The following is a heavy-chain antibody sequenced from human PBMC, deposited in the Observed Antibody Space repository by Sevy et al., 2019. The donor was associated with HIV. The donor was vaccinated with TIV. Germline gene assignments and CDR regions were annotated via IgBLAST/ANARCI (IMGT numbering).Heavy chain of an antibody. CDR1: GYTFTDYY. CDR2: INPSSGGT. CDR3: ARDDGSPGESLIITNRFDP. V-gene: IGHV1-2*06. J-gene: IGHJ5*02. D-gene: IGHD2-8*01. Sequence: ASVKVSCKASGYTFTDYYMSWVRQAPGLGLEWMGRINPSSGGTNYAQKFQGRVTMTSDTSISTVYMQFRRLRSDDTAVYYCARDDGSPGESLIITNRFDPWGQGTLVTVSS.